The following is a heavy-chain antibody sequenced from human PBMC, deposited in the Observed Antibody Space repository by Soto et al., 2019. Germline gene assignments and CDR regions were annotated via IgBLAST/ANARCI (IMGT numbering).Heavy chain of an antibody. D-gene: IGHD3-3*01. V-gene: IGHV1-69*12. CDR2: IIPIFGTA. CDR1: GGTFSSYA. J-gene: IGHJ3*02. CDR3: ARDWRGDIRFFDAFDI. Sequence: QVQLVQSGAEVKKPGSSVKVSCKASGGTFSSYAISWVRQAPGQGLEWMGGIIPIFGTANYAQKFQGRVTITADESTSTAYMELSSLRSEDTAVYYCARDWRGDIRFFDAFDIWGQGTMVTVSS.